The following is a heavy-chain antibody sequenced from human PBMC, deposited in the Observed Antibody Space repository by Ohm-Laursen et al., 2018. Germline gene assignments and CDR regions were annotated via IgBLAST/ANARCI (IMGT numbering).Heavy chain of an antibody. CDR2: VSGTGSST. CDR1: GFTFSNYA. Sequence: SLRLSCTASGFTFSNYAMSWVRQAPGKGLEWVSGVSGTGSSTYYTDSVKGRFTISRDNSKNALYLQMNSLRAEDTAVYYCATVGVSDTRYFHHWGQGTLVTVSS. CDR3: ATVGVSDTRYFHH. J-gene: IGHJ1*01. D-gene: IGHD2-8*01. V-gene: IGHV3-23*01.